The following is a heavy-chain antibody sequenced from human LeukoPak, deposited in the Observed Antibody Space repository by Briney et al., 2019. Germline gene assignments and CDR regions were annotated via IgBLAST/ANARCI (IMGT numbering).Heavy chain of an antibody. CDR2: IIPIFGTA. CDR3: ARGTISTGYYYYYMDV. J-gene: IGHJ6*03. Sequence: ASVKVSCKASGGTFSSYAISWVRQAPAQGLEWMGGIIPIFGTANYAQKFQGRVTITTDESTSTAYMELSSLRSEDTAVYYCARGTISTGYYYYYMDVWGKGTTVTVSS. D-gene: IGHD5-24*01. V-gene: IGHV1-69*05. CDR1: GGTFSSYA.